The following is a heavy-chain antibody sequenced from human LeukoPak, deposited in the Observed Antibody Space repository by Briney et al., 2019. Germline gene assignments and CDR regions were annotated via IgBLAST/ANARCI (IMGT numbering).Heavy chain of an antibody. CDR2: ISYDGSNK. CDR1: GFTFSSYA. J-gene: IGHJ5*02. V-gene: IGHV3-30*04. D-gene: IGHD6-19*01. CDR3: ARAVLDQWLVPGGWFDP. Sequence: PGGSLRLSCAASGFTFSSYAMHWARQAPGKGLEWVAVISYDGSNKYYADSVKGRFTISRDNSKNTLYLQMNSLRAEDTAVYYCARAVLDQWLVPGGWFDPWGQGTLVTVSS.